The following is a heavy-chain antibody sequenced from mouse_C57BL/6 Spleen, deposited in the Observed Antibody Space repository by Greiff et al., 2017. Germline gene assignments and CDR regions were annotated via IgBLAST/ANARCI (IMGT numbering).Heavy chain of an antibody. Sequence: VQLQQSGPVLVKPGASVKMSCKASGYTFTDYYMNWVKQSHGKSLEWIGVLNPYNGGTSYNQKFKGKATLTVDKSSSTAYMELNSLTSEDSAVYDCARERVYYDGSSYVEIDYWGQGTTLTVSS. CDR1: GYTFTDYY. D-gene: IGHD1-1*01. J-gene: IGHJ2*01. CDR2: LNPYNGGT. V-gene: IGHV1-19*01. CDR3: ARERVYYDGSSYVEIDY.